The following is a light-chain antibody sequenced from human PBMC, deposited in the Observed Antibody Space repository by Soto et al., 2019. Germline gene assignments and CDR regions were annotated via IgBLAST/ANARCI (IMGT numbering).Light chain of an antibody. CDR1: SSDVGIYNY. CDR2: EVS. CDR3: SSSTTTSWV. J-gene: IGLJ1*01. Sequence: QSALTQPASVSGSPGQSITISCTGTSSDVGIYNYVSWYQQHADKAPKLVIYEVSNRPSGVSSRFSGSKSGNTASLTISGLQAEDEAAYYCSSSTTTSWVFGTGTKLTVL. V-gene: IGLV2-14*01.